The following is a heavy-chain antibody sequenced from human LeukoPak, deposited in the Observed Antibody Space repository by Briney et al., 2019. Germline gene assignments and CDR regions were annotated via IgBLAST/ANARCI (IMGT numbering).Heavy chain of an antibody. CDR2: IWYDGSNK. CDR3: ARGRRGSSWYLGWFDP. Sequence: GGSLRLSCAASGSTFSSYGMHWVRQAPGKGLEWVAVIWYDGSNKYYADSVKGRFTISRDNSKNTLYLQMNSLRAEDTAVYYCARGRRGSSWYLGWFDPWGQGTLVTVSS. V-gene: IGHV3-33*01. J-gene: IGHJ5*02. D-gene: IGHD6-13*01. CDR1: GSTFSSYG.